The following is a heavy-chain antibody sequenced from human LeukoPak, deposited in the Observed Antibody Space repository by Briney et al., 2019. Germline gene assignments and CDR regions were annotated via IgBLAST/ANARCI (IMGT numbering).Heavy chain of an antibody. CDR3: AKGYSGYDYEGFDY. CDR1: GFTFSSYA. V-gene: IGHV3-23*01. J-gene: IGHJ4*02. D-gene: IGHD5-12*01. Sequence: GGSLRLSCAASGFTFSSYAMIWVRQAPGKGLQWVSAVSGSGGITYYADSVKGRFTISRDNSKNTLYLQMNSLRAEDTAVYYCAKGYSGYDYEGFDYWGQGTLVTVSS. CDR2: VSGSGGIT.